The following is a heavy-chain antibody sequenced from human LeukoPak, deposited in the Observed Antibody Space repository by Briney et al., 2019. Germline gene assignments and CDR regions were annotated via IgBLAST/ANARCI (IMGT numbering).Heavy chain of an antibody. D-gene: IGHD2-2*01. CDR3: ARDLEELGYCSSTSCLSNWFDP. CDR2: IYTSGST. Sequence: SETLSLTCTVSGGSISSYYWSWIRQPAGKGLEWIGRIYTSGSTNYNPSLKSRVTMSVDTSKNQFSLKLSSVTAADTAVYYCARDLEELGYCSSTSCLSNWFDPWGQGTLVTVSS. J-gene: IGHJ5*02. CDR1: GGSISSYY. V-gene: IGHV4-4*07.